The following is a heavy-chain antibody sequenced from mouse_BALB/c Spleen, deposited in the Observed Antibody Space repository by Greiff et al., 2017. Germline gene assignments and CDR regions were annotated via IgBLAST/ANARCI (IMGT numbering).Heavy chain of an antibody. J-gene: IGHJ3*01. Sequence: EVKLEESGGGLVKPGGSLKLSCAASGFTFSSYAMSWVRQSPEKRLEWVAEISSGGSYTYYPDTVTGRFTISRDNAKNTLYLEMSSLRSEDTAMYYCAREGGYYGFAYWGQGTLVTVSA. D-gene: IGHD2-3*01. CDR1: GFTFSSYA. CDR3: AREGGYYGFAY. V-gene: IGHV5-9-4*01. CDR2: ISSGGSYT.